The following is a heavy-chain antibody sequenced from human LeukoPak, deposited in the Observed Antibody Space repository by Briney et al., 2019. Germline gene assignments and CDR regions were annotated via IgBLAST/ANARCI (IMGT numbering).Heavy chain of an antibody. CDR2: ISYDGSNR. V-gene: IGHV3-30*18. CDR1: GFTSSSYG. J-gene: IGHJ4*02. D-gene: IGHD2-2*01. CDR3: AKDARKYQLRTAFDY. Sequence: GGSLRLSCAPSGFTSSSYGMHWVRQAPGKGLEWVAVISYDGSNRYYADSVKGRFTISRDNSKNTLYLQMNSLRAEDTAVYYCAKDARKYQLRTAFDYWGQGTLVTVSS.